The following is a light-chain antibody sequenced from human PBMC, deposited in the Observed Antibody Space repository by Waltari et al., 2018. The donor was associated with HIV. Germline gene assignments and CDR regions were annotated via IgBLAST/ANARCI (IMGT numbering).Light chain of an antibody. CDR2: QAS. V-gene: IGKV1-5*03. J-gene: IGKJ1*01. CDR3: HQYASFSGT. CDR1: PNVGAF. Sequence: SPSTLSASAGDRVAITCRAGPNVGAFLAWYQQKPGKPPKLLIYQASILEGGVPSRFSGSVSGSDFTLTINGLQSDDFATYYCHQYASFSGTFGQGTKVEL.